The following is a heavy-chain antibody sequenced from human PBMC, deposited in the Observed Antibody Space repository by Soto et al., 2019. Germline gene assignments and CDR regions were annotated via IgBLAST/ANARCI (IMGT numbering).Heavy chain of an antibody. Sequence: ASVKVSCKASGYRFSSYGISWVRQAPGEGLEWMGWISAYNGETKYAEKFQGRVTVTTDTSTSTAYMELRSLRSYDTVVYFCARDTFLTIYWFDPWGQGTPVTVSS. V-gene: IGHV1-18*04. CDR3: ARDTFLTIYWFDP. J-gene: IGHJ5*02. CDR1: GYRFSSYG. CDR2: ISAYNGET.